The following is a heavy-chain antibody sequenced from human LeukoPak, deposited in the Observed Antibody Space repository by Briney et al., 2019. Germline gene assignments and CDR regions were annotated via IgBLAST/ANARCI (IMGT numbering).Heavy chain of an antibody. D-gene: IGHD3-10*01. CDR1: GFTFSSYW. Sequence: PGGSLRLSCAASGFTFSSYWMHWVRQAPGKGLVWVSRINSDGSTTSYADSVKGRFTISRDNAKNTLYLQMNSLRVEDTAVYYCARSGITMVRGVSIGLVAFDIWGQGTMVTVSS. J-gene: IGHJ3*02. V-gene: IGHV3-74*01. CDR3: ARSGITMVRGVSIGLVAFDI. CDR2: INSDGSTT.